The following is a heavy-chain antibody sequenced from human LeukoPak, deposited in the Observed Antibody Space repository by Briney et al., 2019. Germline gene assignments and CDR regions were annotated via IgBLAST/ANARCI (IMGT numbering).Heavy chain of an antibody. CDR1: GFTFTTYC. Sequence: PGESLRLSCAASGFTFTTYCMSWVRQLPGKGLGWVANINQDGTEKYYVDSVKGRFTISRDNAKNSLDLQMNSLRVEDTGIYYCVKVAKYYYGSETYYFFEHWGQGTPVTASS. V-gene: IGHV3-7*01. J-gene: IGHJ4*02. CDR2: INQDGTEK. D-gene: IGHD3-10*01. CDR3: VKVAKYYYGSETYYFFEH.